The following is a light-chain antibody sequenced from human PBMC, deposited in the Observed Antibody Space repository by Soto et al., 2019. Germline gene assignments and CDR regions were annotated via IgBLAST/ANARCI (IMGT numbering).Light chain of an antibody. CDR1: SSDVDDYNY. CDR3: CSYGGTFYV. CDR2: DVS. V-gene: IGLV2-11*01. Sequence: QSVLTQPRSVSGSPGQSFTISCTGTSSDVDDYNYVSWFQQHPGKAPKLMIYDVSERPSGVPDRFSGSKSGNTASLTISGLQAEDGADYYCCSYGGTFYVFGTGTKVTVL. J-gene: IGLJ1*01.